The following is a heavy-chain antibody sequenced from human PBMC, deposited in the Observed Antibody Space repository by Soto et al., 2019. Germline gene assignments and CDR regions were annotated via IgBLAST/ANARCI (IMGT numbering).Heavy chain of an antibody. D-gene: IGHD6-6*01. CDR1: GFTFSSYS. Sequence: PVGSLRLSCAASGFTFSSYSMNWVRQAPGKGLEWVSSISSSSSYIYYADSVKGRFTISRDNAKNSLYLQMNSLRAEDTAVYYCARAGYSSSSGLDYWGQGTLVTVSS. CDR3: ARAGYSSSSGLDY. V-gene: IGHV3-21*01. CDR2: ISSSSSYI. J-gene: IGHJ4*02.